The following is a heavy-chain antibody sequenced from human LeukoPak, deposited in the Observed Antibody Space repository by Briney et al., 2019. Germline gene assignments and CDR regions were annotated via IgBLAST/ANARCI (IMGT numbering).Heavy chain of an antibody. CDR2: IYYSGRT. V-gene: IGHV4-59*01. D-gene: IGHD4-23*01. Sequence: PSETLSLTCTVSGGSISSYGWSWIRQPPGKGLEWIGNIYYSGRTNYNPSLRSRVTISVDTSKNQFSLKLSTVTAADTAVYHCARSDYGGFFENWGQGTLVTVSS. CDR1: GGSISSYG. CDR3: ARSDYGGFFEN. J-gene: IGHJ4*02.